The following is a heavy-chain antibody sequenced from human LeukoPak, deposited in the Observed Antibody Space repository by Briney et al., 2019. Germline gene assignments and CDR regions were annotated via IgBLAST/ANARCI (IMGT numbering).Heavy chain of an antibody. V-gene: IGHV3-33*06. Sequence: GRSLRLSCAASGFTFSSYGMHWVRQAPGKGLEGVAVIWYDGSNKYYADSVKGRFTISRDNSKNTLYLQMNSLRAEDTAVYYCAKDHAGTIFFFDYWGQGTLVTVSS. CDR2: IWYDGSNK. CDR1: GFTFSSYG. J-gene: IGHJ4*02. CDR3: AKDHAGTIFFFDY. D-gene: IGHD1-7*01.